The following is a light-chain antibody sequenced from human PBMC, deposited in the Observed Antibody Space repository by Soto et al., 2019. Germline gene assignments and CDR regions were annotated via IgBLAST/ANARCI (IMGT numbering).Light chain of an antibody. J-gene: IGKJ5*01. CDR2: DIS. V-gene: IGKV3-15*01. Sequence: EVVMTQSPATLSVSPGERATLSCRASQTVSRNLAWYQQRPGQSPRLLIYDISTRAAGVPARFSGSGSETEFTLTIRSLQSEDFAVYFCQQYNNWPSFGQGTRLRL. CDR3: QQYNNWPS. CDR1: QTVSRN.